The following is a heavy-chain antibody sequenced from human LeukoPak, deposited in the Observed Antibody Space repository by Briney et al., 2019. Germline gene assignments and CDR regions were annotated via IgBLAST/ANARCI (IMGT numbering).Heavy chain of an antibody. CDR1: GFTFSSYS. Sequence: GGSLRLSCAASGFTFSSYSMNWVRQAPGKGLEWVSSISSSSSYIYYADSVKGRFTISRDNAKNSLYLQMNSLRAEDTAVYYCARDDYTDADAFDIWGQGTMVTVSS. V-gene: IGHV3-21*01. CDR2: ISSSSSYI. J-gene: IGHJ3*02. D-gene: IGHD4-11*01. CDR3: ARDDYTDADAFDI.